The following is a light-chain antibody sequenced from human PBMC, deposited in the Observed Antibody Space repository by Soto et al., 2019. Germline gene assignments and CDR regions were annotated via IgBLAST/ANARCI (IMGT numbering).Light chain of an antibody. V-gene: IGLV2-8*01. J-gene: IGLJ1*01. CDR3: SAHGGTNPYF. Sequence: QSARTQPPSASGSPGQSVAISCTGTASDIGGYTFVSWYQQHPGKAPKLLIYDVNKRPSGVPDRFSGSKSGNTASLTVSGLQAEDEADYYCSAHGGTNPYFFGTVTKLTVL. CDR2: DVN. CDR1: ASDIGGYTF.